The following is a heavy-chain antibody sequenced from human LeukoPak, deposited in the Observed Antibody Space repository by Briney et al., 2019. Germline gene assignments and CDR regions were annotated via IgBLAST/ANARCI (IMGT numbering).Heavy chain of an antibody. CDR1: GGSFSGYY. D-gene: IGHD3-22*01. Sequence: PSETLSLTCAVYGGSFSGYYWSWIRQPPGKGLEWIGSIYHSGSTNYNPSLKSRVTISVDESKNQFSLKLSSVTAADTAVYYCARVYYYDSSGPSWGQGTLVTVSS. CDR3: ARVYYYDSSGPS. CDR2: IYHSGST. J-gene: IGHJ5*02. V-gene: IGHV4-34*01.